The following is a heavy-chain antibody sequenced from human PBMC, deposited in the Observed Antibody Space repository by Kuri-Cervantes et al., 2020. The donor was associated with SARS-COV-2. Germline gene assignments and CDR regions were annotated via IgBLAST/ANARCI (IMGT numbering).Heavy chain of an antibody. CDR2: ISWDSGSI. CDR3: ARARLISSGWAD. Sequence: LSLTCAASGFTFDDYAMHWVRQAPGKGLEWVSGISWDSGSIGYADSVKGRFTISRDNAKNSLYLQMNSLRAEDTAVYYCARARLISSGWADWGQGTLVTVSS. V-gene: IGHV3-9*01. D-gene: IGHD6-19*01. J-gene: IGHJ4*02. CDR1: GFTFDDYA.